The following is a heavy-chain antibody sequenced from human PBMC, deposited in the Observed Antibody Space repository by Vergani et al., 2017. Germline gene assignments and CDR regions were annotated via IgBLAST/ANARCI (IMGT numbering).Heavy chain of an antibody. CDR1: GFTFTNFA. Sequence: EVQLLESGGNLVQPGGSLRLSCAASGFTFTNFAMTWVRQAPGEGLEWVSGISGSGGSTYYADSVKGRFTISRDNSKNTLYLQMNSLRAEDTAVYYCAKEHRNVVVVAATHYWGQGTLVTVSS. CDR3: AKEHRNVVVVAATHY. J-gene: IGHJ4*02. D-gene: IGHD2-15*01. CDR2: ISGSGGST. V-gene: IGHV3-23*01.